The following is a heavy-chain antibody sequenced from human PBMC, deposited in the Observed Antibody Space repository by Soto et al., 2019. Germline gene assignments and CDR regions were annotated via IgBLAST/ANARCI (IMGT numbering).Heavy chain of an antibody. D-gene: IGHD6-13*01. V-gene: IGHV3-23*01. CDR2: VSASGSIT. J-gene: IGHJ5*02. Sequence: VESLTLWCAAAGFTFSSYDMNWVRQAPGKGLAWVSGVSASGSITSYADSSKGRFTISRDNAKNTVFLQMTGLRAEDTAVYFCASRDSSARGWFDPWGPGTLVTVSS. CDR1: GFTFSSYD. CDR3: ASRDSSARGWFDP.